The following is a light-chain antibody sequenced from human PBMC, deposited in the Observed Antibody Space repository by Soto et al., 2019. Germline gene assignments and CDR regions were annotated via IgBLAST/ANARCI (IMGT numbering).Light chain of an antibody. CDR2: YTF. V-gene: IGKV3-11*01. J-gene: IGKJ2*01. Sequence: EIVLTQSPATLSLSPWTGAPLSCRASQIVTRSVAWYQQRPGQAPRRLIYYTFNRATGIPARFIAKGAGTDFTLTIISLEPEDYAGYFCQLRSDWHPTYTFGQGTKLE. CDR1: QIVTRS. CDR3: QLRSDWHPTYT.